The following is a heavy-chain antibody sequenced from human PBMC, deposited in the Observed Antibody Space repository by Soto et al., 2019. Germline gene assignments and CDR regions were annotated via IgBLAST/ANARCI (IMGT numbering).Heavy chain of an antibody. CDR1: GFTFSSYG. Sequence: SLRLSCAASGFTFSSYGMHWVRQAPGKGLEWVAVIWYDGSNKYYADSVKGRFTISRDNSKNTLYLQMNSLRAEDTAVYYCARAFMVPYGLKQQLVSSAYYYYGMDVWGQG. CDR3: ARAFMVPYGLKQQLVSSAYYYYGMDV. D-gene: IGHD6-13*01. V-gene: IGHV3-33*01. CDR2: IWYDGSNK. J-gene: IGHJ6*02.